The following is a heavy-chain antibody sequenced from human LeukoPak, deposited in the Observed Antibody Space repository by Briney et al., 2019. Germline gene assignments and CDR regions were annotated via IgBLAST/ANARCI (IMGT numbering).Heavy chain of an antibody. Sequence: SETLSLTCTVSGGPIRSYYWSWIRQFPGKGLEWIGYIYYSGSTNYNPSLKSRVTISVDTSKNQFSLKLSSVTAADTALYYCARQSRSHYYESSGHEYWGQGTLVTVSS. V-gene: IGHV4-59*08. CDR2: IYYSGST. D-gene: IGHD3-22*01. CDR1: GGPIRSYY. CDR3: ARQSRSHYYESSGHEY. J-gene: IGHJ4*02.